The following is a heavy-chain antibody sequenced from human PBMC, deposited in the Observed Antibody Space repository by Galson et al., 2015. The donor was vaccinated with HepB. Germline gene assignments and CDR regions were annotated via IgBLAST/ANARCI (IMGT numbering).Heavy chain of an antibody. CDR3: AKTRGAVVPAGQDAFDV. CDR2: ISGSGGST. V-gene: IGHV3-23*01. J-gene: IGHJ3*01. CDR1: GFTFSRYA. Sequence: SLRLSCAASGFTFSRYAMSWVRQAPGKGLEWVSGISGSGGSTYYADSVKGRFTISRDNSKNTLYLQMNSLRAEDTAVYYCAKTRGAVVPAGQDAFDVWGQGTMVTVSS. D-gene: IGHD2-2*01.